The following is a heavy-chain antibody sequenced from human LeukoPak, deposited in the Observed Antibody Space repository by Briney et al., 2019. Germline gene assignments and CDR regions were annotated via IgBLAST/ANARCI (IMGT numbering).Heavy chain of an antibody. V-gene: IGHV3-30-3*01. CDR1: GFTFSSYA. D-gene: IGHD3-22*01. CDR3: ARVLPADYYDSSGYYPDY. CDR2: ISYDGSNK. J-gene: IGHJ4*02. Sequence: GGSLRLSYAASGFTFSSYAMHWVRQAPGKGLEWVAVISYDGSNKYYADSVKGRFTISRDNSKNTLYLQMNSLRAEDTAVYYCARVLPADYYDSSGYYPDYWGQGTLVTVSS.